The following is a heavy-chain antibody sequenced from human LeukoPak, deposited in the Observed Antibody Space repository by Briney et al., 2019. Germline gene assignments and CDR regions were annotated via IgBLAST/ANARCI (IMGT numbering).Heavy chain of an antibody. CDR2: IRYDGSNK. V-gene: IGHV3-30*02. CDR1: GFTFSSYG. CDR3: AKDRATGSYYYMDV. D-gene: IGHD1-26*01. J-gene: IGHJ6*03. Sequence: PGGSLRLSCAASGFTFSSYGMHWVRQAPGKGLEWVAFIRYDGSNKYYADSVKGRFTISRDNSKNTLYLQMNSLRAEDTAVYYCAKDRATGSYYYMDVWGKGTTVTISS.